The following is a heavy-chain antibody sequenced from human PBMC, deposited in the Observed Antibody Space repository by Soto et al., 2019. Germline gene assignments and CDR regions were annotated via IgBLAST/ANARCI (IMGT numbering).Heavy chain of an antibody. CDR3: ARSLGFCISTSCYPDAFDI. CDR1: GGPISSSTYY. J-gene: IGHJ3*02. CDR2: IYYSRST. Sequence: SETLSLTCTVSGGPISSSTYYWGCIRQPPGKGLEWIGTIYYSRSTYFNPSLKSRVTISVDTSKNQFSLKLSSVTAADTAVYYCARSLGFCISTSCYPDAFDIWGQGTMVT. D-gene: IGHD2-2*01. V-gene: IGHV4-39*01.